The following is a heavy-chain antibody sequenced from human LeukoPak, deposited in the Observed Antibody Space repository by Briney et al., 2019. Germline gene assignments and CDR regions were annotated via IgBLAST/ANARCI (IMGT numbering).Heavy chain of an antibody. CDR1: GGSISSGGYY. J-gene: IGHJ4*02. Sequence: SQTLSLTCTVSGGSISSGGYYWSWIRQHPGKGLEWIGYIYYSGSTYYNPSLKSRVTISVDTSKNQFSLKLSSVTAADTAVYYCARIYYDILTGCVTFDYWGQGTLVTVSS. CDR3: ARIYYDILTGCVTFDY. D-gene: IGHD3-9*01. CDR2: IYYSGST. V-gene: IGHV4-31*03.